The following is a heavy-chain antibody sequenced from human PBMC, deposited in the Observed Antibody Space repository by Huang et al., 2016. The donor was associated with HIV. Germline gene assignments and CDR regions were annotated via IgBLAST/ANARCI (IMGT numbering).Heavy chain of an antibody. D-gene: IGHD3-22*01. CDR1: GGSISSSSYY. CDR2: IYYSGIT. Sequence: QLQLQESGPGLVKPSETLSLTCTVSGGSISSSSYYWGWIRQPPGKGLEWIGSIYYSGITYYTRSLKSRVTISVDTSKNQFSLKLSSVTATDTAVYYCARLKGYYDNWFDPWGQGTLVTVSS. CDR3: ARLKGYYDNWFDP. V-gene: IGHV4-39*01. J-gene: IGHJ5*02.